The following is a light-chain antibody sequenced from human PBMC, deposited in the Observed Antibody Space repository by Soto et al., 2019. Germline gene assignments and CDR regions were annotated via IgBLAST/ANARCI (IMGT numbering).Light chain of an antibody. CDR1: QSVSSY. CDR2: DAS. Sequence: EIVLTQSPATLSLSPGERATLSCRASQSVSSYLAWYQQKPGQAPRLLIYDASNRATGIPARFSGSGSGTDFTLTISRLEPEDFAVYYCQKRSNWPPSCGQGTKVDI. CDR3: QKRSNWPPS. V-gene: IGKV3-11*01. J-gene: IGKJ1*01.